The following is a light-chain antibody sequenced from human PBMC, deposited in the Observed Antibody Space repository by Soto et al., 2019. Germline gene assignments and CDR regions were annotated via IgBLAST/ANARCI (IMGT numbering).Light chain of an antibody. V-gene: IGKV4-1*01. CDR3: QQSYAVPRT. J-gene: IGKJ1*01. CDR2: WAS. CDR1: QSVLYSSDNKNY. Sequence: DIVMTQSPDSLAVSLGERATINCKSSQSVLYSSDNKNYLAWYQQKPGQPPKLLIAWASTRESGIPDRFTGTGSGTDFTLTISGLQDGDLAVYYCQQSYAVPRTLGQGTKVDIK.